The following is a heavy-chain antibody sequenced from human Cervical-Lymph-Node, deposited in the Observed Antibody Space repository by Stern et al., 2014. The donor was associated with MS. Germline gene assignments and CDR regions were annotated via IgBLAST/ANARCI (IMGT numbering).Heavy chain of an antibody. V-gene: IGHV3-74*02. CDR1: VITFRNYS. CDR3: TKETYGPQDY. Sequence: VLLVLSGGGLVQSGGPLRLFCVASVITFRNYSIHWVRQGQGTGLVWLASINRAVTIIPHADSVKDRFTISRSNAKNTLYLQMNSLRVEDTAVYYCTKETYGPQDYWGQATSVTASS. CDR2: INRAVTII. D-gene: IGHD3-10*01. J-gene: IGHJ4*02.